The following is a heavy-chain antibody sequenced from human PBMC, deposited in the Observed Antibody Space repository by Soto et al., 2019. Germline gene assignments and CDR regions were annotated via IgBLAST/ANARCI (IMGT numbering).Heavy chain of an antibody. CDR3: VRCGPYSTVWYGLDY. CDR1: GFTFSSYW. J-gene: IGHJ4*01. CDR2: ISTDGNRP. V-gene: IGHV3-74*01. D-gene: IGHD6-19*01. Sequence: GGALTVFCAASGFTFSSYWMDWVRQAPGKGLVGVSCISTDGNRPRYADSVQGRVTISRDNAKNTLYLHVSRLSDKDTAMYYCVRCGPYSTVWYGLDYRGHVPLFTV.